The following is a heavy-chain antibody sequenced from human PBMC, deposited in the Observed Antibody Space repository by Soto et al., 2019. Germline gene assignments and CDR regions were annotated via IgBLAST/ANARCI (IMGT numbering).Heavy chain of an antibody. J-gene: IGHJ3*01. D-gene: IGHD3-22*01. Sequence: QVQLVQSGAEVKKPGASVKVSCKASGYTFTSSGMSWVRQAPGQGLEWMGWISANTGSSEYAQRFQGKVTMTTDRSTITAYMELRSIRSDYTAVYYCARAFFYQGSDSRGYSFDAFDFWGPGTLVTVSS. CDR2: ISANTGSS. CDR1: GYTFTSSG. CDR3: ARAFFYQGSDSRGYSFDAFDF. V-gene: IGHV1-18*01.